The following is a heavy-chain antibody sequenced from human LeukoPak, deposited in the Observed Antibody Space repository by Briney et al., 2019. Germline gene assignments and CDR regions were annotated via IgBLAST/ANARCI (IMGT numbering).Heavy chain of an antibody. Sequence: ASVKVSCKASGYTFTSYGISWVRQAPGQGLEWMGWISAYNGNTNYAQKLQGRVTMTTDTSTSTAYMELWSLRSDDTAVYYCARDDYGDYVPYFDYWGQGTLVTVSS. D-gene: IGHD4-17*01. CDR1: GYTFTSYG. CDR2: ISAYNGNT. V-gene: IGHV1-18*01. CDR3: ARDDYGDYVPYFDY. J-gene: IGHJ4*02.